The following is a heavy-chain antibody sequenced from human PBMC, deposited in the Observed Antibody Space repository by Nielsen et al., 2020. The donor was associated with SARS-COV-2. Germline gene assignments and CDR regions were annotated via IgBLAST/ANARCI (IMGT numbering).Heavy chain of an antibody. V-gene: IGHV1-69*13. D-gene: IGHD6-19*01. J-gene: IGHJ6*02. CDR2: IIPVFGTA. CDR1: GYTFTSYY. Sequence: SVKVSCKASGYTFTSYYMHWVRQAPGQGPEWMGGIIPVFGTANYAQKFKGRVTITADESTSTAYLELNSLRSEDTAVYYCARDNSAWQTLGNYGLDVWGQGTTVIVAS. CDR3: ARDNSAWQTLGNYGLDV.